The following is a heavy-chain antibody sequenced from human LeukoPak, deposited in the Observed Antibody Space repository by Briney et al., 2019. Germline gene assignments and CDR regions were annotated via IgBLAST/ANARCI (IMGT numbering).Heavy chain of an antibody. Sequence: PSETLSLTCTVSGGSISSYYWSWIRQPPGKGLEWIGYIYHGGSTYYNPSLKSRVTISVDRSKNQFSLKLSSVTAADTAVYYCARAAATYWYFDLWGRGTLVTVSS. CDR1: GGSISSYY. CDR3: ARAAATYWYFDL. J-gene: IGHJ2*01. V-gene: IGHV4-59*12. D-gene: IGHD2-15*01. CDR2: IYHGGST.